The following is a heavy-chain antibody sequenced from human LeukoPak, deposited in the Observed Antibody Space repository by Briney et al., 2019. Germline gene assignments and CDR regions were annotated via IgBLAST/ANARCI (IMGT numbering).Heavy chain of an antibody. Sequence: HPSETLSLTCTVSGVSISSSSYYWGWLRQPPGKGLEWIGSIYYSGSTYYNPSLKSRVTISVDTSKNQFSLRLNSVTAADTAVYFCARLRLSGGGFSVGWFDPWGQGIQVTVSS. CDR1: GVSISSSSYY. CDR3: ARLRLSGGGFSVGWFDP. CDR2: IYYSGST. D-gene: IGHD3-16*01. J-gene: IGHJ5*02. V-gene: IGHV4-39*07.